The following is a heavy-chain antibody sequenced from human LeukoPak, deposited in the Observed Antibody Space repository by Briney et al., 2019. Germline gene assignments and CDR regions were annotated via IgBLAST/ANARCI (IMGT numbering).Heavy chain of an antibody. D-gene: IGHD3-22*01. CDR2: ISWNSGSI. Sequence: GGSLRLSCAASGFTFDDHAMNWVRQAPGKGLEWVSGISWNSGSIGYADSVKGRFTISRDNAKNSLYLQMNSLRAEDTALYYCAKDPGYYFDSSAYFDYWGQGTLVTVSS. V-gene: IGHV3-9*01. CDR3: AKDPGYYFDSSAYFDY. J-gene: IGHJ4*02. CDR1: GFTFDDHA.